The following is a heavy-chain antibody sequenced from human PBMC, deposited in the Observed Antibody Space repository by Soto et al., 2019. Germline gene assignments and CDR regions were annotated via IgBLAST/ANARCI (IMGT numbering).Heavy chain of an antibody. CDR3: ARIVHYEYYMDV. Sequence: AGPTLVNPTETLTLTCTVSGLSLSNARMGVSWIRQPPGKALEWLAHIFSNDEKYYSTSLKSRLTISKDTSKGQVVLTMTNMDPVDTATYYCARIVHYEYYMDVWGKGTTVTVSS. CDR1: GLSLSNARMG. J-gene: IGHJ6*03. CDR2: IFSNDEK. V-gene: IGHV2-26*01. D-gene: IGHD3-3*01.